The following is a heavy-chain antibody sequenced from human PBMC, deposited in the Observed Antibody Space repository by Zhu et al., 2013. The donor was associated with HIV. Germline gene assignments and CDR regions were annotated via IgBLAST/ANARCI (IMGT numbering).Heavy chain of an antibody. Sequence: QVQLVQSGAEVKKPGASVKVSCKASGYTFTGYYMHWVRQAPGQGLEWMGWINPNSGGTNYAQKFQGWVTMTRDTSISTAYMELSRLRSDDTAVYYCARDLVEYSSSSGSGFDPWGQGTLVTVSS. D-gene: IGHD6-6*01. J-gene: IGHJ5*02. CDR3: ARDLVEYSSSSGSGFDP. CDR2: INPNSGGT. CDR1: GYTFTGYY. V-gene: IGHV1-2*04.